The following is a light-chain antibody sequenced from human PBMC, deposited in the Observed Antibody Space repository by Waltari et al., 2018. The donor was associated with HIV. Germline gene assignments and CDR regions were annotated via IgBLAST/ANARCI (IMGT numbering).Light chain of an antibody. J-gene: IGLJ2*01. V-gene: IGLV2-14*03. Sequence: PGQSITISCTGTSSDVGGYNYVSWYQQHPGKAPKLMIYDVSNRPSGVSNRFSGSKSGNTASLTISGLRAEDEADYYCSSYTSSSTVVFGGGTKLTVL. CDR1: SSDVGGYNY. CDR2: DVS. CDR3: SSYTSSSTVV.